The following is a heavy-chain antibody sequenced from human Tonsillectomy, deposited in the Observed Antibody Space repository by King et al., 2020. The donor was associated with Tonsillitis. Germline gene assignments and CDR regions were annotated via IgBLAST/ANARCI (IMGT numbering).Heavy chain of an antibody. V-gene: IGHV3-30-3*01. Sequence: VQLVESGGGVVQPGRSLRLSCAASGFTFSSFAMHWVRQAPGTGLEWVAVISYDGSNKDYADSMKCRFSISRYNSNNTLYLQMNSLRAEDTAVYYCARDSNKGVTMVRGALGYWGQGTLVTVSS. J-gene: IGHJ4*02. CDR3: ARDSNKGVTMVRGALGY. D-gene: IGHD3-10*01. CDR2: ISYDGSNK. CDR1: GFTFSSFA.